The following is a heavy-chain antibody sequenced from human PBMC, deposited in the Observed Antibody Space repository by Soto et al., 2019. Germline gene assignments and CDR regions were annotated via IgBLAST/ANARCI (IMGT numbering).Heavy chain of an antibody. Sequence: PGGSLRLSCAASGFSFSEYYMSWIRQAPGKGLEWVSGISGSGDSTYYADSVKGRFTISRDNSKNTLYLQMNSLRAEDTAVYYSAKGVPGIAVAGTGYFQHWGQGT. CDR2: ISGSGDST. J-gene: IGHJ1*01. D-gene: IGHD6-19*01. CDR3: AKGVPGIAVAGTGYFQH. CDR1: GFSFSEYY. V-gene: IGHV3-23*01.